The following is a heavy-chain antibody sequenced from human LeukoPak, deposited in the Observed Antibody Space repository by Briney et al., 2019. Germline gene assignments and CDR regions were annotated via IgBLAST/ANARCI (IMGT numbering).Heavy chain of an antibody. CDR1: GYSFTYYW. V-gene: IGHV5-51*01. J-gene: IGHJ4*02. CDR3: ARQDGNSKYYFDY. Sequence: GESLKISCKGSGYSFTYYWIGWVRQMPGKGLEWMGIIYPGDSDTRYRPSFQGQVTISVDKSISTAYPQWSSLKASDTAMYYCARQDGNSKYYFDYWGQGTLVTVPS. CDR2: IYPGDSDT. D-gene: IGHD1-1*01.